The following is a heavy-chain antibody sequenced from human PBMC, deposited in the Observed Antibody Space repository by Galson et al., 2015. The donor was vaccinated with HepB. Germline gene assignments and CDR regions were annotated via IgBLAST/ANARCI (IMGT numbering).Heavy chain of an antibody. CDR3: ALLPAAYYYYYGMDV. CDR1: GFTFSSYE. V-gene: IGHV3-48*03. J-gene: IGHJ6*02. D-gene: IGHD2-2*01. CDR2: ISSSGSTI. Sequence: SLRLSCAASGFTFSSYEMNWVRQAPGKGLEWVSYISSSGSTIYYADSVKGRFTISRDNAKNSLYLQMNSLRAEDTAVYYCALLPAAYYYYYGMDVWGQGTTVTVSS.